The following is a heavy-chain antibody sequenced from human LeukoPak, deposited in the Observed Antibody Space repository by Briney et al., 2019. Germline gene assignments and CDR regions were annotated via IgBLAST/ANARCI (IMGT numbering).Heavy chain of an antibody. D-gene: IGHD3-3*01. J-gene: IGHJ5*02. CDR1: GGSISSYY. CDR3: ARAEYYDFWSGPNWFDP. Sequence: SETLSLTCTVSGGSISSYYWSWIQQPPGKGLEWIGYIYTSGSTNYNPSLKSRVTISLDTSKNQFSLKLSSVTAADTAVYYCARAEYYDFWSGPNWFDPWGQGTLVTVSS. CDR2: IYTSGST. V-gene: IGHV4-4*09.